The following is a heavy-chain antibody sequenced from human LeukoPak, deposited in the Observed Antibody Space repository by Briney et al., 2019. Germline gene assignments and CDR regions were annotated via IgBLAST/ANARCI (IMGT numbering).Heavy chain of an antibody. CDR1: GFTFNHAW. J-gene: IGHJ4*02. CDR2: IKSKTDGGTT. V-gene: IGHV3-15*01. CDR3: TVDTNTDSQYY. Sequence: PGGSLRLSCAGSGFTFNHAWMSWVRQGPGKGLEWVGRIKSKTDGGTTEYAAPVKGRFAISRDDSENTLYLQMNSLKTEDTAVYYCTVDTNTDSQYYWGQGTLVTVSS. D-gene: IGHD2-8*01.